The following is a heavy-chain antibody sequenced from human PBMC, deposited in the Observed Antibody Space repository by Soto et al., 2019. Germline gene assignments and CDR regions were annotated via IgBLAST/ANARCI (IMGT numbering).Heavy chain of an antibody. D-gene: IGHD6-6*01. CDR1: GFSFINAW. CDR2: IKSKIDGGTT. J-gene: IGHJ3*02. CDR3: TTEERHRNNRVTLVVFDT. V-gene: IGHV3-15*01. Sequence: EVQLVESGGGLVSPGGSLRLSCAASGFSFINAWMSWVRQAPGKGLEWVGRIKSKIDGGTTDYAAPVKGRFIISRDDSRNTLYLQMNSLKTEEDTAVYYCTTEERHRNNRVTLVVFDTWGQGTLVTVFS.